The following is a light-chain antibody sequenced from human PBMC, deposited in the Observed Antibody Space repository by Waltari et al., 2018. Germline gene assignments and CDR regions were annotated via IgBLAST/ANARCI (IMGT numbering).Light chain of an antibody. J-gene: IGKJ5*01. CDR1: QGINNW. CDR2: FAS. V-gene: IGKV1-12*01. Sequence: DIQMTQSPSSVSASVGDRVTITCRASQGINNWLAWYQQKPGKAPKLLIYFASSLQSGVPSRFSGSGSGTDFNLTISSLQPEDFATYYCQQADSFPVTFGQGTRLEIK. CDR3: QQADSFPVT.